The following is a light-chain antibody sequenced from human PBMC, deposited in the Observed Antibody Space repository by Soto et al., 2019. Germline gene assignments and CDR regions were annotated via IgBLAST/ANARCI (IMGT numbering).Light chain of an antibody. V-gene: IGLV2-14*01. Sequence: QSVLTQPAAVSGSPGQSITISCTGTINDVGAYNYVSWYQQRPGSAPQLILFDVNNRPSGTSNRFSGSKSGHTAYLTISALQSDDEAIYHCSSYTSSYTLGFGSGTKVTVL. J-gene: IGLJ1*01. CDR2: DVN. CDR1: INDVGAYNY. CDR3: SSYTSSYTLG.